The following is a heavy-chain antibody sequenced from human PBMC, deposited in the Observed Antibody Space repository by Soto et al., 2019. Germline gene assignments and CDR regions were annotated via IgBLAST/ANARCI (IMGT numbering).Heavy chain of an antibody. CDR3: ASYHFLDLWTGSRHYMDV. CDR1: GGSLSGYF. J-gene: IGHJ6*03. D-gene: IGHD3-9*01. V-gene: IGHV4-34*01. CDR2: INHSGTA. Sequence: QVHLEQWGAGLLNPSETLSLTCAVYGGSLSGYFWSWVRQSPGKGLEWIGEINHSGTANYNPSLKPRFTISADASKHRFSLRLTSVTAAASASYYCASYHFLDLWTGSRHYMDVWSRGTPVTVSS.